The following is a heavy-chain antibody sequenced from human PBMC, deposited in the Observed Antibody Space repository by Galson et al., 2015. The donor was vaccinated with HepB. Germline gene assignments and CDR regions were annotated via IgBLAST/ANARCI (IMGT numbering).Heavy chain of an antibody. D-gene: IGHD1-26*01. V-gene: IGHV3-9*01. CDR3: ARDPNVVGATGAEDY. J-gene: IGHJ4*02. CDR1: GFTFDDYA. CDR2: ISWNSGSI. Sequence: SLRLSCAASGFTFDDYAMHWVRQAPGKGLEWVSGISWNSGSIGYADSVKGRFTISRDNAKNSLYLLMNSLRAEDTGVYYCARDPNVVGATGAEDYWGQGTLVTVSS.